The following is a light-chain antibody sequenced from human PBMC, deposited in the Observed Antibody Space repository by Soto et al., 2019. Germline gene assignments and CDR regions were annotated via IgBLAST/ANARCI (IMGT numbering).Light chain of an antibody. CDR2: RNN. J-gene: IGLJ2*01. CDR1: SSNIGSNY. V-gene: IGLV1-47*01. Sequence: QPVLTQPPSASRTPGQRVTISCSGSSSNIGSNYVYWYQQLPGTAPKLLIYRNNQRPSGVPDRFSGSKSGTSASLAISGLRSEDEADYYCAAWDDSLSGVVFGGGTKLTVL. CDR3: AAWDDSLSGVV.